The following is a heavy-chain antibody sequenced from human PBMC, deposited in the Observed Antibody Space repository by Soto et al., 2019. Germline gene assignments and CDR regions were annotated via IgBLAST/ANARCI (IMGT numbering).Heavy chain of an antibody. Sequence: QVHLQESGPGLVKPSQNVSLTCTVSGGSISSGGYSWRWIRQHPGKGLEWIGYIYYRGSTYYHPSLKGRVTIAVDTSKNQFSLKLIFVTAADTAVYYCARGAIGGLDYGGQGTLVTGSS. J-gene: IGHJ4*02. V-gene: IGHV4-31*03. CDR1: GGSISSGGYS. CDR3: ARGAIGGLDY. D-gene: IGHD2-15*01. CDR2: IYYRGST.